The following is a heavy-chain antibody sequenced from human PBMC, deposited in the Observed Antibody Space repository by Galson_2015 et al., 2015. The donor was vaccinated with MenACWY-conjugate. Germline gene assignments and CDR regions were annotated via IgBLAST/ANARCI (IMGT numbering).Heavy chain of an antibody. D-gene: IGHD6-19*01. Sequence: QSGAEVTKPGESLTISCKGSGYSFTSYWIVWVRQMPGKGLEWMGIIYPGDSDTTYSPPFQGQVTISADKSTNTAYLQWNSLRASDTAMYYCARRAGDFRYYYDYWGQGTLLTVSS. V-gene: IGHV5-51*01. CDR3: ARRAGDFRYYYDY. CDR1: GYSFTSYW. J-gene: IGHJ4*02. CDR2: IYPGDSDT.